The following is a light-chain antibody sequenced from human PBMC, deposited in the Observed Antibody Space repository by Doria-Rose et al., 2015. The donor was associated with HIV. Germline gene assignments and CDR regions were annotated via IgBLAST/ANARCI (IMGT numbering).Light chain of an antibody. J-gene: IGKJ3*01. CDR3: QQYYDTPS. CDR2: WAS. CDR1: QSLLYTSKNY. Sequence: EIVMTQSSESLGMSLGERATLNCKSNQSLLYTSKNYLAWYQQKPGRPPKLLIYWASTRQSGVPARFSGSGSGTDFTLTISSLEAEDVAVYYCQQYYDTPSFGPGTTVDIK. V-gene: IGKV4-1*01.